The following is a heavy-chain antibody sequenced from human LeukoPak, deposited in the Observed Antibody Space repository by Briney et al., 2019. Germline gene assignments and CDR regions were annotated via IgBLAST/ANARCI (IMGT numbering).Heavy chain of an antibody. D-gene: IGHD3-10*01. CDR2: IYYSGST. J-gene: IGHJ5*02. V-gene: IGHV4-59*11. CDR1: GCSISSHY. CDR3: AREESYNWFDP. Sequence: PSETLSLTCTVSGCSISSHYWSWIRQPPGKGLEWIGYIYYSGSTNYNPSLKSRVTISVDTSKNQFSLKLSPVTAADTAVYYCAREESYNWFDPWGQGTLVTVSS.